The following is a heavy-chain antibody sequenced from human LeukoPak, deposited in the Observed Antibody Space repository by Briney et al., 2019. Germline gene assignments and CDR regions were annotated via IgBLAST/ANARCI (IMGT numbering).Heavy chain of an antibody. J-gene: IGHJ4*02. CDR2: ISSSSYI. V-gene: IGHV3-21*01. CDR1: GFTFSSYS. D-gene: IGHD2-21*02. Sequence: GGSLRLSCAASGFTFSSYSMNWVRQAPGKGLEWVSSISSSSYIYYADSVKGRFTISRDNAKNSLYLQMNSLRAEDTAVYYCARSGGTVVTAAFDYWGQGTLVTVSS. CDR3: ARSGGTVVTAAFDY.